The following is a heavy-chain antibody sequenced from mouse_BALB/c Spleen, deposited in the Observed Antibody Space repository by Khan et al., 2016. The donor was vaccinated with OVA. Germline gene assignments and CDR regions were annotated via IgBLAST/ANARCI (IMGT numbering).Heavy chain of an antibody. CDR3: GREGAYLRADGWVAY. CDR2: INPGNSYT. CDR1: GYTFTSYT. V-gene: IGHV1-4*01. D-gene: IGHD2-10*01. Sequence: VQLQQSGAELARPGASVRMSCKASGYTFTSYTIHWIRQRPGQALDWIGHINPGNSYTNYNQKFKAKATLMVDKSSSTAYMQLRSLTSEDSAVYYCGREGAYLRADGWVAYWGQGTLVTVSA. J-gene: IGHJ3*01.